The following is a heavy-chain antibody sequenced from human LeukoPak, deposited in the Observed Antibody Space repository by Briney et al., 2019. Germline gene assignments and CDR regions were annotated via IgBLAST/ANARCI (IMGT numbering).Heavy chain of an antibody. J-gene: IGHJ6*04. CDR3: VRGHQSSGWYGGMDV. CDR2: IDPSDSYT. Sequence: GESLKISCKGSGYSFTSYWIRWVRQMPGKGLEWMGRIDPSDSYTNYSPSFQGHVTISADKSISTAYLQWSSLRASDTAMYYCVRGHQSSGWYGGMDVWGKGTTVTVSS. V-gene: IGHV5-10-1*01. CDR1: GYSFTSYW. D-gene: IGHD6-19*01.